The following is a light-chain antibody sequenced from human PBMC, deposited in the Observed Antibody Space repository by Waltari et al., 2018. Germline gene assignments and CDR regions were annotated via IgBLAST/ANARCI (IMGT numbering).Light chain of an antibody. J-gene: IGLJ3*02. CDR1: SGHSSTI. CDR3: ETGGHGTGV. CDR2: VNSDGSH. V-gene: IGLV4-69*01. Sequence: QLVLTQSPSASASLGASVTLTCTLSSGHSSTIIAGLQQQPGKGPRYLMKVNSDGSHRKGDEIPDRFSGSSSGAERYLTISSLQSEDEADYYCETGGHGTGVFGGGTKLTVL.